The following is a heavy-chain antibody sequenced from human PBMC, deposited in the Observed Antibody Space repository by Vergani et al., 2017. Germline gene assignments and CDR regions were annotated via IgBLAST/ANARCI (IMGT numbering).Heavy chain of an antibody. D-gene: IGHD6-13*01. CDR3: ARACPHSSSWYVTNWFDP. CDR2: INPNSGGT. J-gene: IGHJ5*02. V-gene: IGHV1-2*02. Sequence: QEQLVQSGSELKKPGASVKVSCKASGYTFTGYYMHWVRQAPGQGLEWMGWINPNSGGTNYAQKFQGRVTMTRDTSISTAYMELSRLRSDDTAVYYCARACPHSSSWYVTNWFDPWGQGTLVTVSS. CDR1: GYTFTGYY.